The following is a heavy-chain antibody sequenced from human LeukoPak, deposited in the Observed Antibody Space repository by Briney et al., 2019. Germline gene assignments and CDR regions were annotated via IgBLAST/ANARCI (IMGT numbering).Heavy chain of an antibody. CDR1: GFTVSSNY. J-gene: IGHJ4*02. CDR2: IYSGGST. CDR3: ARDVRNYDFWSGYYY. D-gene: IGHD3-3*01. Sequence: GGSLRLSCAASGFTVSSNYMSWVRQAPGKGLEWVSVIYSGGSTYYADSVKGRFTISRDNAKNSLYLQMNSLRAEDTAVYYCARDVRNYDFWSGYYYWGQGTLVTVSS. V-gene: IGHV3-53*01.